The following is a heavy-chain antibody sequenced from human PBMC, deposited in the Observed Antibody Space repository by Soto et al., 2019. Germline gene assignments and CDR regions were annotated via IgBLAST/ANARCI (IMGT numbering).Heavy chain of an antibody. V-gene: IGHV3-13*01. CDR2: ITTAGDT. J-gene: IGHJ6*02. Sequence: EVQLVESGGGLVQPGGSLRLSCAASGFTFSNYDMHWVRQVTGKGLEWVSGITTAGDTYYPGSVKGRFTISREKAKNSLSLQMNSLSAGDTAVYYCARESHGGSYGMDVWGQGTTVTVSS. CDR1: GFTFSNYD. CDR3: ARESHGGSYGMDV.